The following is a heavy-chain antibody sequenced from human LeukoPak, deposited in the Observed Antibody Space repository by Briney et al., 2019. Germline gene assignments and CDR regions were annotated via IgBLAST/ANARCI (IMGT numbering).Heavy chain of an antibody. Sequence: ASVKVSCKASGYTFTSYYMHWVRQAPGQGLEWMGWINPNSGGTNYAQKFQGRVTMTRDTSISTAYMELSRLRSDDTAVYYCARDLRYYDFWSGNDYWGQGTLVTVSS. D-gene: IGHD3-3*01. CDR1: GYTFTSYY. CDR2: INPNSGGT. CDR3: ARDLRYYDFWSGNDY. V-gene: IGHV1-2*02. J-gene: IGHJ4*02.